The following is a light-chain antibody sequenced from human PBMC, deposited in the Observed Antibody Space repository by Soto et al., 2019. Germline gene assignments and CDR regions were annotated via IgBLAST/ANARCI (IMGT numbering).Light chain of an antibody. CDR3: QGWGTGSPPGV. CDR1: SGHSSYA. CDR2: LNSDGSH. J-gene: IGLJ7*01. V-gene: IGLV4-69*01. Sequence: QPVLTQSPSASASLGASVKLTCTLSSGHSSYAIAWHQQQPEKGPRYLMKLNSDGSHSKGDGIPDRFSGSGSGAERYLALTSLRSEYEDDADCQGWGTGSPPGVFGGGTQLTVL.